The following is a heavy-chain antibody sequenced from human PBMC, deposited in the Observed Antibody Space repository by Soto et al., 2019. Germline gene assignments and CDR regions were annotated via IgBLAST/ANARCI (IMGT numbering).Heavy chain of an antibody. D-gene: IGHD2-15*01. Sequence: QVQLQESGPGLVKPSQTLSLTFSGGSISSGGYYWSWIRQHPGKGLEWIGYIYYSGSTYYNPSLKSRVTISVDTSKNQFSLKLSSVTAADTAVYYCARTPDHWGQGTLVTVSS. CDR2: IYYSGST. CDR3: ARTPDH. J-gene: IGHJ4*02. V-gene: IGHV4-31*02. CDR1: GGSISSGGYY.